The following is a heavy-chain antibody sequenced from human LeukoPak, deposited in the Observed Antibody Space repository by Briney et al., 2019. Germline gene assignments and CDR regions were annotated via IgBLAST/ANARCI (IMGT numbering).Heavy chain of an antibody. CDR3: ARDPVLYYDSSGPLGGHYGMDV. Sequence: GGSLRLSCAASGFTFSSMNWVRQAPGKGLEWVSYISSSSSTIYYADSVKGRFTISRDNAKNSLYLQMNSLRDEDTAVYYCARDPVLYYDSSGPLGGHYGMDVWGQGTTVTVSS. J-gene: IGHJ6*02. V-gene: IGHV3-48*02. D-gene: IGHD3-22*01. CDR2: ISSSSSTI. CDR1: GFTFSS.